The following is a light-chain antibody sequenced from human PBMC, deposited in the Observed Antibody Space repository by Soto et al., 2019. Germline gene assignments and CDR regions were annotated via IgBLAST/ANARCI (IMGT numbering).Light chain of an antibody. CDR2: AAS. Sequence: DIQMTQSPSFVSASVGDRVTITCRASQGISTWLAWYQQKPGKAPNLLIYAASNLQNGVPSRFSGSGSGTDFTLTISRLQPEDFATYYCQQTNPFPLSFGPGTKVDVK. V-gene: IGKV1-12*01. CDR3: QQTNPFPLS. CDR1: QGISTW. J-gene: IGKJ3*01.